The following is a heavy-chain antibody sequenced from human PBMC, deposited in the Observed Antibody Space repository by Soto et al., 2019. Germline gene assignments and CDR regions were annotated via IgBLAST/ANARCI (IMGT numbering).Heavy chain of an antibody. D-gene: IGHD6-19*01. Sequence: EVQLVESGGGLVQPGGSLRLSCAASGFTFSSYSMNWVRQAPGKGLEWVSYISSSSSTIYYGDSVKGRFTIPRDNAKNSLYPQMNSLSAEDTEVYYCAREISSGRYTDYRGQGPLVTLSP. CDR3: AREISSGRYTDY. CDR1: GFTFSSYS. V-gene: IGHV3-48*01. J-gene: IGHJ4*01. CDR2: ISSSSSTI.